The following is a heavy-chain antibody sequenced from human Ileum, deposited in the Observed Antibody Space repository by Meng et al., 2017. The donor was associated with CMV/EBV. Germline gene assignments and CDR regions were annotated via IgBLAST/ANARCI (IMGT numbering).Heavy chain of an antibody. CDR1: GFTFDDYA. CDR3: AKDGRSNSDYPYFDY. V-gene: IGHV3-9*01. CDR2: INWKSGKM. Sequence: SLKISCVVSGFTFDDYAMHWVRQAPGKGLEWVSRINWKSGKMAYADPVKGRFTISRDNAKNSLYLQMDSLRTEDTALYYCAKDGRSNSDYPYFDYWGQGTLVTVSS. D-gene: IGHD2/OR15-2a*01. J-gene: IGHJ4*02.